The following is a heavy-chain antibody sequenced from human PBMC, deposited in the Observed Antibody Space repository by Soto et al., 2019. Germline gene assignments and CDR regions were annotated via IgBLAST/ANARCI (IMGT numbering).Heavy chain of an antibody. CDR3: ASHLGNTYGPYDY. J-gene: IGHJ4*02. Sequence: VQLQESGPGLVKPSGTLSLTCAVSGGSISSGNWWSWVRQSPRKGLEWIGEISHSGNTNHNPSLKSRVTISIDKSKHQFSLKLTSVTAADTAVYYCASHLGNTYGPYDYWGQGTLVTVSS. V-gene: IGHV4-4*02. D-gene: IGHD5-18*01. CDR2: ISHSGNT. CDR1: GGSISSGNW.